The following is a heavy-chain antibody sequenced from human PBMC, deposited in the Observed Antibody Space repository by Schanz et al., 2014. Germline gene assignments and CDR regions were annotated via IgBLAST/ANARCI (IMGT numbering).Heavy chain of an antibody. V-gene: IGHV1-2*06. D-gene: IGHD2-2*01. CDR3: AREGCSSTSCYPLDY. J-gene: IGHJ4*02. Sequence: QLVQSGSEFRKPGASVKVSCKASGYTFTNHYLHWVRQAPGQGLEWMGRISPSSGGTNYAQNFQGRVTMTKDTSINTVYMELSTLTSDDTAVYYCAREGCSSTSCYPLDYWGQGSLVTVSS. CDR1: GYTFTNHY. CDR2: ISPSSGGT.